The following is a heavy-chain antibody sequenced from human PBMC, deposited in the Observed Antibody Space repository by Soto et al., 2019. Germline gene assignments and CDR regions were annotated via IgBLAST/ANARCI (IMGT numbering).Heavy chain of an antibody. D-gene: IGHD3-3*01. CDR2: ISGSGGST. V-gene: IGHV3-23*01. Sequence: GGSLRLSCAASGFTFSSYAMSWVRQAPGKGLEWVSAISGSGGSTYYADSVKGRFTISRDNSKNTLYLQMNSLRAEDTAVYYCAKDQGGGETIFGVVIIYGMDVWGQGTTVTVSS. CDR1: GFTFSSYA. CDR3: AKDQGGGETIFGVVIIYGMDV. J-gene: IGHJ6*02.